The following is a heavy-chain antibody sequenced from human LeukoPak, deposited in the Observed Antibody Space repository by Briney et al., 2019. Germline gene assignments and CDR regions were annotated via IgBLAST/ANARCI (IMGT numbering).Heavy chain of an antibody. CDR3: ARDCNINTMYSINGFDP. D-gene: IGHD2/OR15-2a*01. CDR2: IKQDGSEK. V-gene: IGHV3-7*01. CDR1: GFTFSSYW. Sequence: GSLRLSCAASGFTFSSYWMSWVRQAPGKGLEWVANIKQDGSEKYYVDSVKGRFTISRDNAKNSLYLQMNSLRAEDTAVYYCARDCNINTMYSINGFDPWGQGTLVTVSS. J-gene: IGHJ5*02.